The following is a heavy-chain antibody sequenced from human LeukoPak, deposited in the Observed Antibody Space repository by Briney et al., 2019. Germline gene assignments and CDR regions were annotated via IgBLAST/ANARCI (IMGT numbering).Heavy chain of an antibody. CDR1: SGSFSGYY. Sequence: PSVTLSLTCAVYSGSFSGYYWIWLRQPPGKGLVWFREINHSGSTNYNPSLKSRVTISVDTSKNQSPLKLSSVTAADTAVYYCARESLVVRKVVYYYYGMDVWGQGTTVTVSS. CDR2: INHSGST. J-gene: IGHJ6*02. V-gene: IGHV4-34*01. D-gene: IGHD2-15*01. CDR3: ARESLVVRKVVYYYYGMDV.